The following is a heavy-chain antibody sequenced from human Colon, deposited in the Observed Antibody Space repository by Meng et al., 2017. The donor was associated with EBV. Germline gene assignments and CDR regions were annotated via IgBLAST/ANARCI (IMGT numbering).Heavy chain of an antibody. CDR1: GFTFSSYN. CDR3: ARVLGASYTHPYDY. J-gene: IGHJ4*02. V-gene: IGHV3-21*02. Sequence: GQWVESGGGLVKPGGSLRLSCAVSGFTFSSYNMNWVRQAPGKGLEWVSSISSASSYIYYADSVKGRFTISRDNAKNSVYLQMNSLRAEDTAVYYCARVLGASYTHPYDYWGQGTLVTVSS. CDR2: ISSASSYI. D-gene: IGHD1-26*01.